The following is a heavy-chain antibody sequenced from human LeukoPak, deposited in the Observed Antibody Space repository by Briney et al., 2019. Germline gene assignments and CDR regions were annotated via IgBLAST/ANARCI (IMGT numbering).Heavy chain of an antibody. D-gene: IGHD3-3*01. V-gene: IGHV4-31*03. CDR3: ARDEAIFGAGYYYGMDV. Sequence: SETLSLTCTVSGGSISSGGYYWSWIREHPGKGLEWIGYINYSGSTYYNPSLKSRVTISVDTSQNQFSLKVSSVTAADTAVYYCARDEAIFGAGYYYGMDVWGQGTTVTVSS. J-gene: IGHJ6*02. CDR2: INYSGST. CDR1: GGSISSGGYY.